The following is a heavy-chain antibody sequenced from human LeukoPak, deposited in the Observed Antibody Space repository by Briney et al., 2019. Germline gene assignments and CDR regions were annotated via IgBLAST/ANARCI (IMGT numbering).Heavy chain of an antibody. CDR1: GFTFSSYW. CDR2: INSDGSST. D-gene: IGHD3-22*01. J-gene: IGHJ4*02. V-gene: IGHV3-74*01. CDR3: ASLGYYYDSSGYYNFDY. Sequence: GGSLRLSCAASGFTFSSYWMHWVRQAPGKGLVWVSRINSDGSSTSYADSVKGRFTISRDNAKNTLYLQMNSLRAEDTAVYYCASLGYYYDSSGYYNFDYWGQGTLVTVSS.